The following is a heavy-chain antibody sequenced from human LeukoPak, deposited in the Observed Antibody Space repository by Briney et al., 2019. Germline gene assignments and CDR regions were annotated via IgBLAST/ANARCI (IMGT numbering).Heavy chain of an antibody. V-gene: IGHV3-30*19. J-gene: IGHJ4*02. Sequence: GGSLRLSCAASGFTFSNYGMHWVRQAPGKGLEWVAVISYDGSNKYYADSVKGRFTISRDNSKNTLYLQMNSLRAEDTAVYYCARDFEGTTVTTGYFDYWGQGTLVTVSS. CDR3: ARDFEGTTVTTGYFDY. CDR1: GFTFSNYG. CDR2: ISYDGSNK. D-gene: IGHD4-17*01.